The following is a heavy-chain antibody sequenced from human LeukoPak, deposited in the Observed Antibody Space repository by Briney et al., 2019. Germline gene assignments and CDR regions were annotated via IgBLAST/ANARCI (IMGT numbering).Heavy chain of an antibody. Sequence: SVKVSRKASGGTFSSYAISWVRQAPGQGLEWMGGIIPIFGTANYAQKFKGRVTITTDESTSTAYMELSSLRSEDTAVYYCASTPCSGGSCHGNYYYYMDVWGKGTTVTVSS. CDR1: GGTFSSYA. CDR2: IIPIFGTA. D-gene: IGHD2-15*01. J-gene: IGHJ6*03. CDR3: ASTPCSGGSCHGNYYYYMDV. V-gene: IGHV1-69*05.